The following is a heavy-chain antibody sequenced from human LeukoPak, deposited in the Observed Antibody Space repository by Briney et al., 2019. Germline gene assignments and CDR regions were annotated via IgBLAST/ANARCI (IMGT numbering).Heavy chain of an antibody. CDR1: GGSFSGYY. CDR3: ARRVYYGSGSYYGY. Sequence: SETLSLTCAVYGGSFSGYYWSWIRQPPGKGLEWIGEINHSGSTNYNPSLKSRVTISVDTSKNQFSLKLSPVTAADTAVYYCARRVYYGSGSYYGYWGQGTLVTVSS. D-gene: IGHD3-10*01. CDR2: INHSGST. V-gene: IGHV4-34*01. J-gene: IGHJ4*02.